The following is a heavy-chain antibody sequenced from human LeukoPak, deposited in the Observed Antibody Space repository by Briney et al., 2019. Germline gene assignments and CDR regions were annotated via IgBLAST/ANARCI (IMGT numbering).Heavy chain of an antibody. Sequence: GGSLRLSCAASGFTFSSYWMSWVRQAPGKGLEWLANINQDGSERYYVDSVKGRFTISRDNAKNSLYLEMSSLRAEDTAVYYCARVGSSSSLGFDYWGQGTLVTVSS. J-gene: IGHJ4*02. D-gene: IGHD6-6*01. CDR3: ARVGSSSSLGFDY. V-gene: IGHV3-7*01. CDR2: INQDGSER. CDR1: GFTFSSYW.